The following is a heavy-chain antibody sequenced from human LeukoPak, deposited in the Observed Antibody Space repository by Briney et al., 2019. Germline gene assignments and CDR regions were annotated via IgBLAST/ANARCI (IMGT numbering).Heavy chain of an antibody. CDR2: IYHSGST. V-gene: IGHV4-4*02. J-gene: IGHJ3*02. D-gene: IGHD6-19*01. CDR3: ARRIAVAGTKGAFDI. Sequence: SGTLSLTCAVSGGSISSSNWWSWVRQPPGKGLEWIGEIYHSGSTNYNPSLKSRVTISVDKSKNQFSLKLSSVTAADTAVYYCARRIAVAGTKGAFDIWGQGTMVTVSS. CDR1: GGSISSSNW.